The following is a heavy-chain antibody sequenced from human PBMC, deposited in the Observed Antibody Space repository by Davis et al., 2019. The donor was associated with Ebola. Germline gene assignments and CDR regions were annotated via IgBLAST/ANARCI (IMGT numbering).Heavy chain of an antibody. J-gene: IGHJ6*02. Sequence: SETLSLTFPVPGGSTSSYYWSWIRQPPGKGLEWIGYIYYGGSTNYNPSLKSRVTISVDKSKNQFSLKLSSVTAADTAVYYCARLRWGFYYYYGMDVWGQGTTVTVSS. CDR3: ARLRWGFYYYYGMDV. V-gene: IGHV4-59*12. CDR1: GGSTSSYY. CDR2: IYYGGST. D-gene: IGHD7-27*01.